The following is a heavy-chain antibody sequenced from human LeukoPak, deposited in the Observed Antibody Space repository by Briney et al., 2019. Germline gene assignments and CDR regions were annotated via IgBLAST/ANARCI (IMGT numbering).Heavy chain of an antibody. CDR2: VYHSGST. V-gene: IGHV4-38-2*02. J-gene: IGHJ4*02. Sequence: SETLSLTCTVSGYSISSTYYWGWIRQPPGKGLEWIGSVYHSGSTYYNPSLKSRVTISVDTSKNQFSLKLSSVTAADTAVYYCARDRYYYDSSARYFDYWGQGTLVTVSS. CDR3: ARDRYYYDSSARYFDY. CDR1: GYSISSTYY. D-gene: IGHD3-22*01.